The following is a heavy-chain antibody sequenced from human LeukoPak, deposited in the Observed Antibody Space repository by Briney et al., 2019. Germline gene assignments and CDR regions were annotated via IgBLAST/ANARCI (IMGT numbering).Heavy chain of an antibody. CDR2: MNPNSGNT. J-gene: IGHJ3*02. V-gene: IGHV1-8*01. CDR3: ARGLRITIFGVVTYDAFDI. D-gene: IGHD3-3*01. CDR1: GYTFTSYD. Sequence: ASVKVSCKASGYTFTSYDINWVRQAPGQGLEWMGWMNPNSGNTGYAQKFQGRVTMTRNTSISTAYMELSSLRSEDTAVYYCARGLRITIFGVVTYDAFDIWGQGTMVTVSS.